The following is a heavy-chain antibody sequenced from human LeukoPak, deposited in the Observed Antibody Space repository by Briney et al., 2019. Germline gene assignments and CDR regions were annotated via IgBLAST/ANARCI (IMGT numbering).Heavy chain of an antibody. J-gene: IGHJ4*02. CDR2: IYYSGST. Sequence: PSQTLSLTCTVSGGSISSGGYYWSWIRQHPGKGLEGIGYIYYSGSTYYNPSLKIRVTISVGTSKNQFSLKLSSVTAADTAVYYCAREIRYGFGSQGFDYWGQGTLVTVSS. D-gene: IGHD3-10*01. V-gene: IGHV4-31*03. CDR3: AREIRYGFGSQGFDY. CDR1: GGSISSGGYY.